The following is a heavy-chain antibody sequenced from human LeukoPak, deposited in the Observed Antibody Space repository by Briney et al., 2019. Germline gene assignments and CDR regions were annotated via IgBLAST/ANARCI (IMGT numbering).Heavy chain of an antibody. CDR3: AKDLGLPGYDSSGSGLDY. CDR1: GFTFSSYA. D-gene: IGHD3-22*01. Sequence: GGSLRLSCAASGFTFSSYAMSWVRQALGKGLEWVSAISGSGGSTYYADSVKGRFTISRDNSKNTLYLQMNSLRAEDTAVYYCAKDLGLPGYDSSGSGLDYWGQGTLVTVSS. J-gene: IGHJ4*02. CDR2: ISGSGGST. V-gene: IGHV3-23*01.